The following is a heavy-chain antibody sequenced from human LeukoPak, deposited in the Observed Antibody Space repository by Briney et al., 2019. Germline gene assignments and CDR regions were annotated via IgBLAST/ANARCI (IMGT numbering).Heavy chain of an antibody. J-gene: IGHJ4*02. CDR2: INPNSGGT. D-gene: IGHD3-22*01. Sequence: ASVKVSCKASGYTFTGYYMHWVRQAPGQGLEWMGWINPNSGGTNYAQKFQGGVTMTRDTSISTAYMELSRLRSDDTAVYYCARDSHDYYDSSGSLDYWGQGTLVTVSS. CDR1: GYTFTGYY. V-gene: IGHV1-2*02. CDR3: ARDSHDYYDSSGSLDY.